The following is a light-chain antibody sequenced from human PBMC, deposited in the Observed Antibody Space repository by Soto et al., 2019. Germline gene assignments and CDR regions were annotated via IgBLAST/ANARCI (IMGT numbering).Light chain of an antibody. Sequence: IVLTQSPGTLSLSPGERATLSCRASQSVSISYLAWYQQKPGQAPRLLIYGASTRATGIPARFSGSGSGTEFTLTISSLQSEDFAVYYCQQYNNWPPITFGQGTRLEIK. J-gene: IGKJ5*01. CDR3: QQYNNWPPIT. CDR2: GAS. CDR1: QSVSISY. V-gene: IGKV3-15*01.